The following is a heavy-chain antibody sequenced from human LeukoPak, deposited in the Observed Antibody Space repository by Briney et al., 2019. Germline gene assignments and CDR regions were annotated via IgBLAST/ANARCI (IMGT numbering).Heavy chain of an antibody. Sequence: GGSLRLSCAASGFTFSSYAMHWVRQAPGKGLEWVAVISYDGSNKYYADSVKGRFTISRDNSKNTLYLQMNSLRAEDTAVYYCKTYYYDSSGYPKTSTFEFDYWGQGTLVTVSS. V-gene: IGHV3-30-3*01. CDR1: GFTFSSYA. CDR3: KTYYYDSSGYPKTSTFEFDY. D-gene: IGHD3-22*01. CDR2: ISYDGSNK. J-gene: IGHJ4*02.